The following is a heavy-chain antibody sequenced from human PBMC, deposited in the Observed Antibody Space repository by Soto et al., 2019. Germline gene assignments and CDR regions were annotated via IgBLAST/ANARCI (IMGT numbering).Heavy chain of an antibody. D-gene: IGHD3-9*01. CDR1: GGSFSGYY. V-gene: IGHV4-34*01. J-gene: IGHJ6*03. Sequence: PSETLSLTCAVYGGSFSGYYWSWIRQPPGKGLEWIGEINHSGSTNYNPSLKSRVTISVDTSKNQFSLKLSSVTAADTAVYYCARGTLAYDILTGYYSRNYYYYMDVWGKGTTVTVS. CDR3: ARGTLAYDILTGYYSRNYYYYMDV. CDR2: INHSGST.